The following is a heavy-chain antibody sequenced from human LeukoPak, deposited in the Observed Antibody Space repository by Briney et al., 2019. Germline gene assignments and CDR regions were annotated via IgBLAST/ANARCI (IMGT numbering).Heavy chain of an antibody. J-gene: IGHJ4*02. D-gene: IGHD2-2*01. V-gene: IGHV3-21*05. CDR1: GFTFSTYS. CDR2: ISSNRGYI. Sequence: GGSLRLSCAASGFTFSTYSMNWVRQPPGKGLEWVSYISSNRGYIYYADSLKGRFTISRENAKNSLYLQMNSLRAEDTAVYYCARSRYCSSTSCPSGEYWGQGTLVTVSS. CDR3: ARSRYCSSTSCPSGEY.